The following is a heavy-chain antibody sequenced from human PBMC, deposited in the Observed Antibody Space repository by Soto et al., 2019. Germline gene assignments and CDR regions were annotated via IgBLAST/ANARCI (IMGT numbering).Heavy chain of an antibody. J-gene: IGHJ3*01. Sequence: LSCAASGFAFSIYWMLWVRQAPGKGLEWVANIKEDGSKKYHVESVKGRFTISRDNAKNSLYLQLNSLRAEDTAIYYCVRENNGGPEFWGQGTMVTVS. D-gene: IGHD1-20*01. CDR3: VRENNGGPEF. CDR2: IKEDGSKK. CDR1: GFAFSIYW. V-gene: IGHV3-7*01.